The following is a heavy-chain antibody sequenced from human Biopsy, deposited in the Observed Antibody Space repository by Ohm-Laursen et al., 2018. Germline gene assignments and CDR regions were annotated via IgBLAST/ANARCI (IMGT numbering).Heavy chain of an antibody. Sequence: SDTLSLTCSVSGGSIDFKYWTWIRQSADKGLEWIGRITPTGVTHYNPSLESRVTMSLDTSKKLFSLKLRSVTAADTAVYYCARQVDFWSGYVDCWGQGTLVAVSS. D-gene: IGHD3-3*01. CDR1: GGSIDFKY. V-gene: IGHV4-4*07. J-gene: IGHJ4*02. CDR2: ITPTGVT. CDR3: ARQVDFWSGYVDC.